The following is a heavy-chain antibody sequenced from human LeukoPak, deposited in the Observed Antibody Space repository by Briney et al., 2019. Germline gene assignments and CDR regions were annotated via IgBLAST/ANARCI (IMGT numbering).Heavy chain of an antibody. V-gene: IGHV4-59*11. Sequence: SETLSLTCSVSGASMTSHYYTWVRQPPRKGLEWIAYINYSGTTNYNPSLNSRVTISVDTSKNQFSLRLTSVTAADTAVYYCARLLRTTVHGTTNPYHYMDVWGKGTTVTVS. J-gene: IGHJ6*03. CDR2: INYSGTT. D-gene: IGHD1/OR15-1a*01. CDR1: GASMTSHY. CDR3: ARLLRTTVHGTTNPYHYMDV.